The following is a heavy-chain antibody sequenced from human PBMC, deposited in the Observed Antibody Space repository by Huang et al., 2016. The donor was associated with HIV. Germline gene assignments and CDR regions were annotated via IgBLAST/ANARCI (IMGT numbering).Heavy chain of an antibody. V-gene: IGHV4-34*01. CDR1: GGSVSGHY. CDR3: ARASWYEPRSWYFGL. CDR2: INDNGYT. Sequence: QVQLQQWGAGLLKPSETLSLTCAVYGGSVSGHYWSWIRQPPGKGLEWIAEINDNGYTNYNPSTKSRVTISVHTSRNQFSLKLNSVTAADAAVYYCARASWYEPRSWYFGLWGRGTLVTVSS. J-gene: IGHJ2*01. D-gene: IGHD6-13*01.